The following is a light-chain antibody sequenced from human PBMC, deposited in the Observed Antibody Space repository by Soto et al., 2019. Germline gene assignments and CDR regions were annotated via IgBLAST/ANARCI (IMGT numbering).Light chain of an antibody. CDR3: QVWHTTSDHHVV. J-gene: IGLJ2*01. CDR1: NIVSQS. V-gene: IGLV3-21*04. Sequence: SYELTQPPSVSVAPGKTARIICGGNNIVSQSANWYKQKPGQAPILVIYYDRERPSGIPERFSGSNSGNTATLTISRVEAGDEADYYCQVWHTTSDHHVVFGGGTKLTVL. CDR2: YDR.